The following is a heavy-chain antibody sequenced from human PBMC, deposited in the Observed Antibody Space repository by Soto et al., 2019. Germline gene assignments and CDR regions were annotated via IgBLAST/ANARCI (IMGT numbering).Heavy chain of an antibody. J-gene: IGHJ4*02. CDR2: INPNSGGT. V-gene: IGHV1-2*04. CDR1: GYTFTGYY. Sequence: ASVKVSCKASGYTFTGYYMHWVRQAPGQGLEWMGWINPNSGGTNYAQKFQGWVTMTRDTSISTAYMELSRLRSDDTAVYYCARDSDLVRGVHLSHWGQGTLVTVSS. D-gene: IGHD3-10*01. CDR3: ARDSDLVRGVHLSH.